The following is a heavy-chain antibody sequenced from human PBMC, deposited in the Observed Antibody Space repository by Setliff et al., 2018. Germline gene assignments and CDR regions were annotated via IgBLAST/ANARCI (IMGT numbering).Heavy chain of an antibody. D-gene: IGHD3-3*01. CDR3: ARVSGFQYMDV. V-gene: IGHV4-61*09. CDR1: GGSISSRTYY. Sequence: PSETLSLTCNVSGGSISSRTYYWSWIRQPAGKGLEWIGHIYTSWSTNYNPSLKSRVTMSVDTTKNQFSLKLTSVTAADTAVYYCARVSGFQYMDVWGKGTTVTVSS. CDR2: IYTSWST. J-gene: IGHJ6*03.